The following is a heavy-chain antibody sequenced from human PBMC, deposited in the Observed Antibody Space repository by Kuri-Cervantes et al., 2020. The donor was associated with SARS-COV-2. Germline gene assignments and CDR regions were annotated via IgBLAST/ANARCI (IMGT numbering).Heavy chain of an antibody. D-gene: IGHD1-26*01. Sequence: GESLKISCAASGFTFSSYAMHWVRQAPGKGLEWVAVISYDGSNKYYADSVKGRFTISGDNSKNTLYLQMNSLRAEDTAVYYCARAGGGSYYGWFDPWGQGTLVTVS. J-gene: IGHJ5*02. CDR1: GFTFSSYA. V-gene: IGHV3-30-3*01. CDR3: ARAGGGSYYGWFDP. CDR2: ISYDGSNK.